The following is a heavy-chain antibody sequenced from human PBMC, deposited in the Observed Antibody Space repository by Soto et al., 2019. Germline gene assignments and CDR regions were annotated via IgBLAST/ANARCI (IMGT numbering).Heavy chain of an antibody. CDR3: ARVPVGSGDFGRRGYYYGMDV. V-gene: IGHV4-59*01. D-gene: IGHD4-17*01. CDR1: GGSISSYY. J-gene: IGHJ6*02. Sequence: SETLSLTCTVSGGSISSYYLSWFRQPPGKGLEWIGYIYYSGSTNYNPSLKGRVTISVDTSKNQFSLKLGSATAADTAVYYCARVPVGSGDFGRRGYYYGMDVWGQGTTVTVSS. CDR2: IYYSGST.